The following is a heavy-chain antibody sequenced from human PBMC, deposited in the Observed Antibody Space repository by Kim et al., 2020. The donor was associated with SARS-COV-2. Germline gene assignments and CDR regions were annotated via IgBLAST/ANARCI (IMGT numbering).Heavy chain of an antibody. J-gene: IGHJ6*02. Sequence: GESLKISCKGSGYSFTSYWIGWVRQMPGKGLEWMGIIYPGDSDTRYSPSFKGQVTISADKSISTAYLQWSSLKASDTAMYYCARRGRGLWWGRYYYGMDVWGQGTTVTVSS. V-gene: IGHV5-51*01. CDR2: IYPGDSDT. CDR1: GYSFTSYW. CDR3: ARRGRGLWWGRYYYGMDV. D-gene: IGHD2-15*01.